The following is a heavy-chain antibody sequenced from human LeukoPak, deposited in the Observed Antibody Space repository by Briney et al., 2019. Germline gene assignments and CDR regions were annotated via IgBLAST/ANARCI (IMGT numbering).Heavy chain of an antibody. J-gene: IGHJ3*02. D-gene: IGHD6-13*01. CDR1: GFAFSSYG. Sequence: GGSLRLSCAASGFAFSSYGMHWVRQAPGKGLEWVAFIRYDGSNKYYADSVKGRFTISRDNSKNTLYLQMNSLRAEDTAVYYCAKDIAAAGNDAFDIWGQGTMVTVSS. V-gene: IGHV3-30*02. CDR3: AKDIAAAGNDAFDI. CDR2: IRYDGSNK.